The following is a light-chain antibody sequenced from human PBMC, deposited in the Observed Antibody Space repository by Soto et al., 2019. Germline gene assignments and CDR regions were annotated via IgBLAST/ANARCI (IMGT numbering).Light chain of an antibody. CDR3: CSYAGSYTYV. J-gene: IGLJ1*01. CDR1: NSDVGTFYF. V-gene: IGLV2-11*01. Sequence: QSVLTQPRSVSGSPGQSVTISCTGTNSDVGTFYFVSWYQQYPDKGPKLIIYDVTERPSGVPDRFSGSKSGNTASLTISGLQAEDEADYYCCSYAGSYTYVFGSGTKFTVL. CDR2: DVT.